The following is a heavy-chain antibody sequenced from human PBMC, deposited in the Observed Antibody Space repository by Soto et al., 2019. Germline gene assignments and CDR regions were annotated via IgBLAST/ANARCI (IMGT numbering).Heavy chain of an antibody. CDR1: GLTFSTYW. J-gene: IGHJ4*02. CDR3: ARDGGTYFDY. V-gene: IGHV3-74*01. CDR2: LDNDGTNT. Sequence: GGSLRLSCAASGLTFSTYWMHWVRQAPGKGLVWVSRLDNDGTNTRYADSVKGRFTVSRDNGKNTVYLQMDSLRAEDTAVYYCARDGGTYFDYWGQGTLVTVSS. D-gene: IGHD3-16*01.